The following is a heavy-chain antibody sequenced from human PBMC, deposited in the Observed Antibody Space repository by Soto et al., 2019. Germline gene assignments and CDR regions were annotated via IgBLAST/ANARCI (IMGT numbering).Heavy chain of an antibody. J-gene: IGHJ4*02. CDR2: VHHSGST. V-gene: IGHV4-59*01. CDR3: AREVRSPYGWYWDY. Sequence: QVQLQESGPGLVKPSETLSLTCTVSGGSIISYYWSWIRQSPGKSLEWIGYVHHSGSTLYNPSLKNRATISLDRSNNQFALKLTSVIAADTAFFYCAREVRSPYGWYWDYWGQGILVTVSS. CDR1: GGSIISYY. D-gene: IGHD6-19*01.